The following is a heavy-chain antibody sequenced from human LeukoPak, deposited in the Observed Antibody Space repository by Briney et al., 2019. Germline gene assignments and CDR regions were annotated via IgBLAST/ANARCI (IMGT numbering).Heavy chain of an antibody. CDR3: AKDGLSYVGSEHVYYFDF. Sequence: GGSLRLSCVASGFTFSAYAMSWVRQAPGKGLEWVSSIIWSGGAAYYADSVKGRFTISRDNSRNTLYLQMNSLRAEDTALYYCAKDGLSYVGSEHVYYFDFWGQGTLVAVSS. V-gene: IGHV3-23*01. CDR1: GFTFSAYA. D-gene: IGHD3-22*01. J-gene: IGHJ4*02. CDR2: IIWSGGAA.